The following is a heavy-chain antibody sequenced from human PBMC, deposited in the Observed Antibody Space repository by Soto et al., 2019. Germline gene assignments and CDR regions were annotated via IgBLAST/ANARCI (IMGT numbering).Heavy chain of an antibody. V-gene: IGHV1-46*01. CDR3: ARYYCTSDTCYYFDY. J-gene: IGHJ4*02. Sequence: WVRQEAREGLEWMGIINPGPNSASYSKEFQGRLTLTSDMPSRTVYMQLSNLRSDDTAVYYCARYYCTSDTCYYFDYWGQGTLVPV. D-gene: IGHD2-2*01. CDR2: INPGPNSA.